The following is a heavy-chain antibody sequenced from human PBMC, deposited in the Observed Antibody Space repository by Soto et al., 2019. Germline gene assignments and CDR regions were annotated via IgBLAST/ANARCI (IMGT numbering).Heavy chain of an antibody. CDR3: ARGVATIGP. Sequence: PSETLSLTCTVSGDSLSSYYLSWIRQPPGKGLEWIGYIYYSGSTNYNPSLKSRVTISVDTPKNQFSLKLTSVTAADTAVYYCARGVATIGPWGQGTLVTVSS. V-gene: IGHV4-59*01. D-gene: IGHD5-12*01. CDR1: GDSLSSYY. J-gene: IGHJ5*02. CDR2: IYYSGST.